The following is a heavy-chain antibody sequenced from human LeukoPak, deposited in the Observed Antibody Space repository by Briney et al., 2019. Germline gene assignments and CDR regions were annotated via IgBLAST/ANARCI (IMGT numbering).Heavy chain of an antibody. Sequence: GGSLRLSCAASGFTFSSYAMSWVRQAPGKGLEWVSAISGSGGSTYYADSVKGRFTISRDNSKNTLYLQMNSLRAEDTAVYYCAKDAEYYDILTGYYQGAFDYWGQGTLVTFSP. CDR2: ISGSGGST. V-gene: IGHV3-23*01. CDR1: GFTFSSYA. D-gene: IGHD3-9*01. J-gene: IGHJ4*02. CDR3: AKDAEYYDILTGYYQGAFDY.